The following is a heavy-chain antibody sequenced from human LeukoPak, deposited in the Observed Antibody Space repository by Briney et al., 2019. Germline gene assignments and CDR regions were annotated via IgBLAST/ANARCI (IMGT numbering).Heavy chain of an antibody. Sequence: GASVKVSCKASGYTFGDYYMHWVRQAPGQGLEWMGWINPNSGGTNYAQKFQGRVTMTRDTSISTAYMELSRLRSDDTAVYYCARVDWRVTASLFDYWGQGTLVTVSS. V-gene: IGHV1-2*02. J-gene: IGHJ4*02. D-gene: IGHD2-21*02. CDR3: ARVDWRVTASLFDY. CDR1: GYTFGDYY. CDR2: INPNSGGT.